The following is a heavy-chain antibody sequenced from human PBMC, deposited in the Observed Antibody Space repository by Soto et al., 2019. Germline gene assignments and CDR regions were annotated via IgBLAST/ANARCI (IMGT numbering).Heavy chain of an antibody. J-gene: IGHJ4*02. CDR1: GFTFSNAW. V-gene: IGHV3-15*01. D-gene: IGHD6-13*01. CDR3: TPVTIAAAGNVVGLIVY. Sequence: PGGSLRLSCAASGFTFSNAWMSWVRQAPGKGLEWVGRIKSKTDGGTTDYAAPVKGRFTISRDDSKNTLYLQMNSLKTEDTAVYYCTPVTIAAAGNVVGLIVYWGQGTLVTVSS. CDR2: IKSKTDGGTT.